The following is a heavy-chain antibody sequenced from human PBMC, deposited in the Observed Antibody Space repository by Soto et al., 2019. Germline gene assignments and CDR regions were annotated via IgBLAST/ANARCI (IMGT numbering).Heavy chain of an antibody. CDR2: IHRSRGT. J-gene: IGHJ4*02. Sequence: QVQLQESGPGLVSPLGTLSLTCAVSGGSINTDSWWTWVRQPPGKGLEWIGEIHRSRGTNYNSSLKSRVTISIDRSTNHFSLRLYSVTAADTAVYYFASREEARPFWGQGTLVTVSS. CDR3: ASREEARPF. CDR1: GGSINTDSW. D-gene: IGHD6-6*01. V-gene: IGHV4-4*02.